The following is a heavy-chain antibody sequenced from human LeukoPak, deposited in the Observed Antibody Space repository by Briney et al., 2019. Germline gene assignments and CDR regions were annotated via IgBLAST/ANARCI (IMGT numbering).Heavy chain of an antibody. D-gene: IGHD4-17*01. Sequence: GRSLRLSCAASGLTFSSYGMHWVRQAPGKGLEWVAVMWYDGSNKYYAASVKGRFTISRDNSKNTLYLQMNSLRAEDTAVYYCAKQISRGDYVSSFDYWGQGTLVTVSS. J-gene: IGHJ4*02. CDR2: MWYDGSNK. CDR1: GLTFSSYG. CDR3: AKQISRGDYVSSFDY. V-gene: IGHV3-33*06.